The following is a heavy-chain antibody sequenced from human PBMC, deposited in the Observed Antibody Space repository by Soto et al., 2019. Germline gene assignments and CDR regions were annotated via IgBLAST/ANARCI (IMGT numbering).Heavy chain of an antibody. Sequence: QLQLQESGSGLVKPSQTLSLTCAGSGGSIRSGGYSWSWIRQPPGKGLEWIGYIYHSGSTYYNPSLKSRVTISVDRSKNQFTLKLSSVTAAVTAVYYCARAGVVGATALAYWDQGTLVPVSS. CDR3: ARAGVVGATALAY. CDR1: GGSIRSGGYS. D-gene: IGHD1-26*01. V-gene: IGHV4-30-2*01. J-gene: IGHJ4*02. CDR2: IYHSGST.